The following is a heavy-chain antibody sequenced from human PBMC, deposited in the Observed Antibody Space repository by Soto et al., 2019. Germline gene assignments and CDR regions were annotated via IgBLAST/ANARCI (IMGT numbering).Heavy chain of an antibody. J-gene: IGHJ4*02. CDR2: ITYGGSI. CDR1: GASINNDDFF. Sequence: QVQLQEAGPRLVKPSQTLSLTCTVSGASINNDDFFWTWVRQHPEKGLEWLAYITYGGSIYYDPSLRTRLSVSIDKSKSQFSLNVRSVTAADTAVSYCAKMERTQLWLLVQNWGQGLLVTVSS. CDR3: AKMERTQLWLLVQN. D-gene: IGHD5-18*01. V-gene: IGHV4-31*03.